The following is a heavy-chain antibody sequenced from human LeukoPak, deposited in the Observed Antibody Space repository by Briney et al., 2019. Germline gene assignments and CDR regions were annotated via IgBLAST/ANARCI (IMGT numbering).Heavy chain of an antibody. Sequence: ASVKVSCKASGYTFTSYGISWVRQAPGQGLEWMGWISAYNGNTNYAQRLQGRVTVTTDTSTSTAYMELRSLRSDDTAVYYCARDRHSNYYYYGMDVWGQGTTVTVSS. V-gene: IGHV1-18*01. CDR3: ARDRHSNYYYYGMDV. CDR2: ISAYNGNT. CDR1: GYTFTSYG. J-gene: IGHJ6*02. D-gene: IGHD6-13*01.